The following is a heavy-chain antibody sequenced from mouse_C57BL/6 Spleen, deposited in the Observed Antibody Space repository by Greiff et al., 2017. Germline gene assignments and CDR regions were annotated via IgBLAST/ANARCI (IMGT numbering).Heavy chain of an antibody. Sequence: QVQLKESGAELAKPGASVKLSCKASGYTFTSYWMHWVKQRPGQGLEWIGYINPSSGYTKYNQKFKDKATLTADKSSSTAYMQLSSLTYEDSAVYYCARGIYDGYYPFAYWGQGTLVTVSA. CDR3: ARGIYDGYYPFAY. CDR1: GYTFTSYW. J-gene: IGHJ3*01. V-gene: IGHV1-7*01. D-gene: IGHD2-3*01. CDR2: INPSSGYT.